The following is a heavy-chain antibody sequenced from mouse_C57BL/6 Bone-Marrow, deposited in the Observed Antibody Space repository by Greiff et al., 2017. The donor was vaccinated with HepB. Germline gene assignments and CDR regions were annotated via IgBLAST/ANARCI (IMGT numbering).Heavy chain of an antibody. D-gene: IGHD2-5*01. V-gene: IGHV2-2*01. CDR2: IWSGGST. CDR1: GFSLTSYG. CDR3: ARPRYYSNLYAMDY. J-gene: IGHJ4*01. Sequence: VQGVESGPGLVQPSQSLSITCTVSGFSLTSYGVHWVRQSPGKGLEWLGVIWSGGSTDYNAAFISRLSISKDNSKSQVFFKMNSLQADDTAIYYCARPRYYSNLYAMDYWGQGTSVTVSS.